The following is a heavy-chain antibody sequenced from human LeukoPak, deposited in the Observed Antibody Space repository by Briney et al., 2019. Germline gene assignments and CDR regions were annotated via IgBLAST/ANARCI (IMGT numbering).Heavy chain of an antibody. Sequence: PGGSLRLSCAASGFTFSSYWMSWVRQAPGKGLEWVVNIKQDGSEKYYADSGKGRFTISRDNAKNSLYLQMNSLKAEDTAVYYCARVGYSSSWRERYKYYFDYWGQGTLVTVSS. J-gene: IGHJ4*02. CDR3: ARVGYSSSWRERYKYYFDY. D-gene: IGHD6-13*01. CDR1: GFTFSSYW. V-gene: IGHV3-7*01. CDR2: IKQDGSEK.